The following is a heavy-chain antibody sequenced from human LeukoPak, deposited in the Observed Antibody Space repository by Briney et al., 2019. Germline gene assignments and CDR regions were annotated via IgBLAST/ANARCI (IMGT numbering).Heavy chain of an antibody. V-gene: IGHV4-4*07. Sequence: PSETLSLTCTVSGGSISNYYWSWIRQPPGKGLEWIGRIYTSGSTNYNPSLKSRVTMSVDTSKNQFSLKLSSVTAADTAVYYCARDQRDLGYCSGGSCPSTFDYWGQGTLVTVSS. CDR2: IYTSGST. D-gene: IGHD2-15*01. J-gene: IGHJ4*02. CDR3: ARDQRDLGYCSGGSCPSTFDY. CDR1: GGSISNYY.